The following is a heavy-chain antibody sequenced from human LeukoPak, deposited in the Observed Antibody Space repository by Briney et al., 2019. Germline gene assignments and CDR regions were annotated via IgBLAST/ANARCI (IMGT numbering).Heavy chain of an antibody. D-gene: IGHD6-13*01. V-gene: IGHV1-69*04. J-gene: IGHJ3*02. CDR1: GYTFTSYG. Sequence: GASVKVSCKASGYTFTSYGISWVRQAPGQGLEWMGRIIPILGIANYAQKFQGRVTITADKSTSTAYMELSSLRSEDTAVYYCARDPGYGDIWGQGTMVTVSS. CDR2: IIPILGIA. CDR3: ARDPGYGDI.